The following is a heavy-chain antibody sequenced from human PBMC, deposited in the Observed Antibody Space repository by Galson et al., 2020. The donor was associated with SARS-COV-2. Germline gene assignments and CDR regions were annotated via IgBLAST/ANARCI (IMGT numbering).Heavy chain of an antibody. J-gene: IGHJ4*02. Sequence: ASEKVSCKVSGYTLTELSMHWVRQAPGKGLEWMGGFDPEDGETIYAQKFQGRVTMTEDTSTDTAYMELSSLRSEDTAVYYCATVSGRGYDCGCDYWGQGTLVTVSS. V-gene: IGHV1-24*01. CDR2: FDPEDGET. CDR3: ATVSGRGYDCGCDY. D-gene: IGHD5-12*01. CDR1: GYTLTELS.